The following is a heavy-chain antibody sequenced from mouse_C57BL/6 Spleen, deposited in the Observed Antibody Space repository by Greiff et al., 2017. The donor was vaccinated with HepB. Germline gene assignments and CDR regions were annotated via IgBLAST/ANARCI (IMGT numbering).Heavy chain of an antibody. D-gene: IGHD1-1*01. CDR2: IDPSDSYT. J-gene: IGHJ4*01. CDR1: GYTFTSYW. CDR3: ARSYYGSSPYAMDY. V-gene: IGHV1-69*01. Sequence: QVQLQQSGAELVMPGASVKLSCKASGYTFTSYWMHWVKQRPGQGLEWIGEIDPSDSYTNYNQKFKGKSTLTVDKSSSTAYMQLSSLTSEDSAVYYCARSYYGSSPYAMDYWGQGTSVTVSS.